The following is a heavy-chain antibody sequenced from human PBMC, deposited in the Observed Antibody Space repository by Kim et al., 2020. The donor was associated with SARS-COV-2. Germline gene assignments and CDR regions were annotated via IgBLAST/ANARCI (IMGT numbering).Heavy chain of an antibody. J-gene: IGHJ4*01. Sequence: SETLSLTCAVYGGSFSGYYWSWIRQPPGKGLEWIGEINHSGSTNYNPSLKSRVTISVDTSKNQFSLKLSSVTAADTAVYYCARGYYDSSGYYYFDDYWG. CDR2: INHSGST. CDR3: ARGYYDSSGYYYFDDY. V-gene: IGHV4-34*01. D-gene: IGHD3-22*01. CDR1: GGSFSGYY.